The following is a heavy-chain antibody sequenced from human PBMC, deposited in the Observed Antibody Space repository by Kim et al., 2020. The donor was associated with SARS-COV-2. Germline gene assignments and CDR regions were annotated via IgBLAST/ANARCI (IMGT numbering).Heavy chain of an antibody. Sequence: SETLSLTCTVSGGSISSSSYYWGWIRQPPGKGLEWIGSIYYSGSTYYNPSLKSQVTISVDTSKNQFSLKLSSVTAADTAVYYCARHSRSGWFYPGSYYFDYWGQGTLVTVSS. D-gene: IGHD6-19*01. CDR3: ARHSRSGWFYPGSYYFDY. V-gene: IGHV4-39*01. J-gene: IGHJ4*02. CDR2: IYYSGST. CDR1: GGSISSSSYY.